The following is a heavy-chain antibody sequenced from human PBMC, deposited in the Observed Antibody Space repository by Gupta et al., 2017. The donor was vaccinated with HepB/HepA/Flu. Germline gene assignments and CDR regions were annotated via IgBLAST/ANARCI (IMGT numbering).Heavy chain of an antibody. CDR1: GGSISSYY. Sequence: QVQLQESGPGLVKPSETLSLTCTVYGGSISSYYWSWIRQPPGKGLEWSGYIDYSGSTNYNPSLKSRVTISVDTSKNQFSLKLSSVTAADTAVYYCAAGVGATGFDYWGQGTLVTVSS. CDR3: AAGVGATGFDY. CDR2: IDYSGST. J-gene: IGHJ4*02. D-gene: IGHD1-26*01. V-gene: IGHV4-59*01.